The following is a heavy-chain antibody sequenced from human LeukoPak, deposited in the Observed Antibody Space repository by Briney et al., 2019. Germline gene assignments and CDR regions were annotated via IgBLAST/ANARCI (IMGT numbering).Heavy chain of an antibody. CDR1: GGSISSHY. CDR3: ARVVGATGDAFDI. V-gene: IGHV4-59*11. J-gene: IGHJ3*02. CDR2: IYYSGST. D-gene: IGHD1-26*01. Sequence: SETLSLTCTVSGGSISSHYWSWIRQPPGKGLEWIGYIYYSGSTNYNPSLKNRVTISVDTSKNQFSLKLSSVTAADTAVYYRARVVGATGDAFDIWGQGTMVTVSS.